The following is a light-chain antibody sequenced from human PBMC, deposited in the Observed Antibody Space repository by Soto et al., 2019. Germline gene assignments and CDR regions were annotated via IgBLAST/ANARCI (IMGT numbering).Light chain of an antibody. CDR3: QQYNSYSPEGLT. J-gene: IGKJ4*01. CDR1: QGINHW. CDR2: AVS. V-gene: IGKV1D-16*01. Sequence: TPSRSSASASVGDRVASPCLASQGINHWLAWYQQKPGKAPELLIYAVSYLQTGVPSRFSGFSSGTEFTLTISSLQPDDFATYFCQQYNSYSPEGLTFGGGTKVDIK.